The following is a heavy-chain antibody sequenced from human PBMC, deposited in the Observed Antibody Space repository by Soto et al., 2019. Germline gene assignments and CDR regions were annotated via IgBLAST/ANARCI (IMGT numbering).Heavy chain of an antibody. CDR2: ISSSSSTI. V-gene: IGHV3-48*02. CDR3: AGELRRLTPFDY. D-gene: IGHD1-1*01. J-gene: IGHJ4*02. CDR1: GFTFSSYS. Sequence: GGSLRLSCAASGFTFSSYSMNWVRQAPGKGLEWVSYISSSSSTIYYADSVKGRFTISRDNAKNSLYLQMNSLRDEDAAVYYCAGELRRLTPFDYWGQATMVTVSS.